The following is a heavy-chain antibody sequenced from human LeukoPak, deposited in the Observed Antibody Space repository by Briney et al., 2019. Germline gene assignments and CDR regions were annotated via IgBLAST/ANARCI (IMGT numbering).Heavy chain of an antibody. Sequence: GGSLRLSCAASGFTFSSYWMHWVRQAPGTGLVSFSRINSDGSSTSYADSVKGRFTISRDNAKNTLYLQMNSLRAEDTAVYYCARGEPYYYYYGMDVWGKGTTVTVSS. D-gene: IGHD1-14*01. J-gene: IGHJ6*04. CDR3: ARGEPYYYYYGMDV. V-gene: IGHV3-74*01. CDR2: INSDGSST. CDR1: GFTFSSYW.